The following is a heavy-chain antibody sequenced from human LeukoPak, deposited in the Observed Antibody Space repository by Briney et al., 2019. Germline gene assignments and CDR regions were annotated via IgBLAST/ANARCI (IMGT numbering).Heavy chain of an antibody. Sequence: ASVKVSCKASGYTFTSYDINWVRQATGQGLEWMGWMNPNSGNTGYAQKFQGRVTMTRNTSISTAYMELSSLRSEDTAVYYCARVDSSGWPWFRSPLYYYYYMDVWGKGTTVTISS. CDR2: MNPNSGNT. D-gene: IGHD6-19*01. CDR1: GYTFTSYD. J-gene: IGHJ6*03. CDR3: ARVDSSGWPWFRSPLYYYYYMDV. V-gene: IGHV1-8*01.